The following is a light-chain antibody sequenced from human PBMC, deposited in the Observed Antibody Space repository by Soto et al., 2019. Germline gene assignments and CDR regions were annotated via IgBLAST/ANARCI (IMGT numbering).Light chain of an antibody. Sequence: DIVMTQSPDSLAVSLGERATINCKSSQSVLYSSNIKNYLAWYQQKPGQPPSLLIYWASTRESGVPDRFIGSESGTDSTITISSLQAEDVVVYYCQQYCTAPLTFGQGTKLEIK. J-gene: IGKJ2*01. CDR2: WAS. V-gene: IGKV4-1*01. CDR3: QQYCTAPLT. CDR1: QSVLYSSNIKNY.